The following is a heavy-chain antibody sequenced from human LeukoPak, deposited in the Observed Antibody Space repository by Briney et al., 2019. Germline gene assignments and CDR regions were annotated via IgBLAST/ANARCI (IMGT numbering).Heavy chain of an antibody. D-gene: IGHD6-19*01. CDR2: IIPIFGTA. V-gene: IGHV1-69*13. CDR3: ARGRMAGTYVFDY. J-gene: IGHJ4*02. Sequence: GASVKVSCKASGDTFSSYANSWVRQAPGQELEWMGGIIPIFGTANYAQKFQGRVTITADESTSTAYMDLSSLRSEDTAVYYCARGRMAGTYVFDYWGQGTLVTVSS. CDR1: GDTFSSYA.